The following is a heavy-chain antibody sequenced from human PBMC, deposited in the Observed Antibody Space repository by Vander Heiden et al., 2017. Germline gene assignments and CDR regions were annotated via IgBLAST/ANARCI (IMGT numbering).Heavy chain of an antibody. CDR2: INPSDGST. CDR1: GYTFTNYY. J-gene: IGHJ5*02. CDR3: ARYRTSTWPPDCNWFDP. V-gene: IGHV1-46*01. D-gene: IGHD2-2*01. Sequence: QVQLVQSGAEVKKPAASVKVSCKASGYTFTNYYIHWVRQAPGQGLEWVGLINPSDGSTTYAQKFQGRVSMTTDTSTSTVYMEVSSLRSEDTAMYYCARYRTSTWPPDCNWFDPWGQGSLVTVSS.